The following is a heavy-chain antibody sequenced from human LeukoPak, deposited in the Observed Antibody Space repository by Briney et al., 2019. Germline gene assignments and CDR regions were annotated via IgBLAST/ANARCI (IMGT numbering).Heavy chain of an antibody. J-gene: IGHJ4*02. CDR2: INPNSGGT. CDR3: ARGFLVFGEPYRFFDY. V-gene: IGHV1-2*02. Sequence: ASVKVSCKASGYTFTGYYMHWVRQAPGQGLEWMGWINPNSGGTNYAQKFQGRVTMTRDTSISTAYMELSRLRSGDTAVYYCARGFLVFGEPYRFFDYWGQGTLVTVSS. CDR1: GYTFTGYY. D-gene: IGHD3-10*02.